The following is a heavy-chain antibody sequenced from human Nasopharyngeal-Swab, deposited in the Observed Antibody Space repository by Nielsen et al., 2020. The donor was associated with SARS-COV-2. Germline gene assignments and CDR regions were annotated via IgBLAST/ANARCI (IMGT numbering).Heavy chain of an antibody. CDR1: GYTFTAYA. D-gene: IGHD4-23*01. V-gene: IGHV1-3*01. J-gene: IGHJ4*02. CDR3: ARDPDGWKPFDH. CDR2: INVANGDT. Sequence: ASVQVSCKASGYTFTAYAMHWVRQAPGQGLEWLGWINVANGDTRYSQKFQGRVTITRDTSASTGYMELTSLRSEDTAVYYCARDPDGWKPFDHWGQGTLVTVSS.